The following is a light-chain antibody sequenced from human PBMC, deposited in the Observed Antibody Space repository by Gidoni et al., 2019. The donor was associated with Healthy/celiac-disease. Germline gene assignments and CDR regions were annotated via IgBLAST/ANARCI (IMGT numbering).Light chain of an antibody. J-gene: IGKJ1*01. V-gene: IGKV3-20*01. CDR2: GAS. Sequence: DIVLTQSPGTRSLSPGERATLSCRASQSVSSSYLAWYQQKPGQAPRLLIYGASSRATGIPDRFSGSGSGTDFTLTISRLEPEDFAVYYCQQYGSSSWTFGQXTKVEIK. CDR1: QSVSSSY. CDR3: QQYGSSSWT.